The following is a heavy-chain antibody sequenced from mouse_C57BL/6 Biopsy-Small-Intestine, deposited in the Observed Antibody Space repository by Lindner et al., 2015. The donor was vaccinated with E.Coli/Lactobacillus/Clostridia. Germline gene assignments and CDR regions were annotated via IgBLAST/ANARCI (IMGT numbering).Heavy chain of an antibody. Sequence: EVQLQESGGGLVQPKGSLKLSCAASGFSFNTYAMNWVRQAPGKGLEWVARIRSKSNNYATYYADSVKDRFTISRDDSESMLYLQMNNSKTEDTAMYYCVSLLLWERDWYFDVWGTGTTVTVSS. J-gene: IGHJ1*03. CDR3: VSLLLWERDWYFDV. CDR2: IRSKSNNYAT. D-gene: IGHD2-1*01. CDR1: GFSFNTYA. V-gene: IGHV10-1*01.